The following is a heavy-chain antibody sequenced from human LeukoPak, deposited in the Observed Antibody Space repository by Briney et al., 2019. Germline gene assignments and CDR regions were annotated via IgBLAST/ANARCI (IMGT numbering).Heavy chain of an antibody. D-gene: IGHD3-22*01. J-gene: IGHJ4*02. CDR1: GGSFSGYY. V-gene: IGHV4-34*01. CDR2: INHSGST. Sequence: SPSETLSLTCAVYGGSFSGYYWSWIRQPPGKGLEWIGEINHSGSTNYNPSLKSRVTISVDTSKNQFSLKLSSVTAADTAVYYCARHTIYYDSSGYFDYWGQGTLVTVSS. CDR3: ARHTIYYDSSGYFDY.